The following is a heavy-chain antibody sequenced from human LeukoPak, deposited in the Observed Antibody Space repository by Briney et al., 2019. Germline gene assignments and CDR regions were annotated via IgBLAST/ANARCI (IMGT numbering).Heavy chain of an antibody. CDR2: ISWNSGSI. D-gene: IGHD1-26*01. J-gene: IGHJ4*02. V-gene: IGHV3-9*01. CDR1: GFTFDDYA. Sequence: GRSLRLSCAASGFTFDDYAMHWVRQAPGKGLEWVSGISWNSGSIGYADSVKGRFTISRDNANNSLYLQMNSLRAEDTALYYCAKGVEWELLPSSFDYWGQGTLVTVSS. CDR3: AKGVEWELLPSSFDY.